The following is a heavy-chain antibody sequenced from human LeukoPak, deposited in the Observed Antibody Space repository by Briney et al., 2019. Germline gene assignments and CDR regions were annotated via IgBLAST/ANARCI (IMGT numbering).Heavy chain of an antibody. CDR2: INPSGGST. Sequence: ASVKVSCKASGYTFTSYYMHWVRQAPGQGLEWRGIINPSGGSTSYAQKFQGRVTMTRDTSTSTVYMELSSLRSEDTAVYYCAREGATSYYYDSSGSPDYWGQGTLVTVSS. D-gene: IGHD3-22*01. V-gene: IGHV1-46*01. J-gene: IGHJ4*02. CDR3: AREGATSYYYDSSGSPDY. CDR1: GYTFTSYY.